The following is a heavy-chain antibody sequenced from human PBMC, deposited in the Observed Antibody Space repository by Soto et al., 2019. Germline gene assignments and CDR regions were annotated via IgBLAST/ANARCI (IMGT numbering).Heavy chain of an antibody. CDR3: VKVGWDTMTTVTKGYFQH. D-gene: IGHD4-17*01. V-gene: IGHV3-23*01. CDR2: ISGSDTST. Sequence: EVQLLESGGGLVQPGGSLRLSCAASGFTFSDYAMNWVRQAPGTGLEWVSTISGSDTSTYYVDSVKGRFTISGDDSKNTLYLQMNSLRAEDTAVYYCVKVGWDTMTTVTKGYFQHWGQGTLVTVSS. J-gene: IGHJ1*01. CDR1: GFTFSDYA.